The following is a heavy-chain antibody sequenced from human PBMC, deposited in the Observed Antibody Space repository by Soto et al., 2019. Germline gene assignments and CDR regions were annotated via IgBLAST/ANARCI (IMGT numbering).Heavy chain of an antibody. CDR1: GFTFSSYA. CDR2: ISYDGSNK. CDR3: ARETFGDTSPFDY. D-gene: IGHD2-21*01. V-gene: IGHV3-30-3*01. Sequence: PGGSLRLSCAASGFTFSSYAMHWVRQAPGKGLEWVAVISYDGSNKYYADSVKGRFTISRDNSKNTLYLQMNSLRAEDTAVYYCARETFGDTSPFDYWGQGTLVTV. J-gene: IGHJ4*02.